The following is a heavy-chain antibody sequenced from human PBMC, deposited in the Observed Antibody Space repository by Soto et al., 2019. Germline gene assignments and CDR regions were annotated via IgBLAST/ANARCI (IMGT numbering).Heavy chain of an antibody. CDR1: GFTFSSYG. V-gene: IGHV3-30*18. Sequence: HPGGSLRLSCAASGFTFSSYGMHWVRQAPGKGLEWVAVISYDGSNKYYADSVKGRFTISRDNSKNTLYLQMNSLRAEDTAVYYCAKDPDYYGSGFDYWGQGTLVTVSS. CDR3: AKDPDYYGSGFDY. CDR2: ISYDGSNK. J-gene: IGHJ4*02. D-gene: IGHD3-10*01.